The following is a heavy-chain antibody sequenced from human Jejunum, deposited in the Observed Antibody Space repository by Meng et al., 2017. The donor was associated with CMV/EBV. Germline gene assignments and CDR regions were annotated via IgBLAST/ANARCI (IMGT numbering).Heavy chain of an antibody. CDR3: ARDPSNTSGRYAYFDY. CDR2: ISCYNGDT. V-gene: IGHV1-18*01. J-gene: IGHJ4*02. CDR1: GYTFTHHG. D-gene: IGHD6-19*01. Sequence: QTVQSGAEVKKPGASVRVSCKASGYTFTHHGISWIRQAPGQGLEWMGWISCYNGDTNYAQQLQGRVTMTTDTSTNTAYMDLRSLRSDDTAVYYCARDPSNTSGRYAYFDYWGQGTLVTVSS.